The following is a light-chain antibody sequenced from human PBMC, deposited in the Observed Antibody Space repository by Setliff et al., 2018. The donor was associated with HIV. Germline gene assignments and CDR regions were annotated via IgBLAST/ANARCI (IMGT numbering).Light chain of an antibody. Sequence: SVLTQPAPVSGSPGQSIAISCTGTSSDVGGYNYVSWYQQHPGKAPQLMIYEVSNRPSGVSNRFSGSKSGNTASLTISGLQAEDEADYYCSSFTSSSTYVFGSGTKVTVL. CDR2: EVS. V-gene: IGLV2-14*01. J-gene: IGLJ1*01. CDR3: SSFTSSSTYV. CDR1: SSDVGGYNY.